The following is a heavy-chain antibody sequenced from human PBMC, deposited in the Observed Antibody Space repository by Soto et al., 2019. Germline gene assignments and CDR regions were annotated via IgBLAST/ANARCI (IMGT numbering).Heavy chain of an antibody. CDR1: GGSISSGGYY. CDR3: AREKGGVQRDNWFDP. V-gene: IGHV4-31*03. CDR2: IYYSGST. Sequence: QVQLQESGPGLVKPSQTLSLTCTVSGGSISSGGYYWSWIRQHPGKGLEWIGYIYYSGSTYYNPSLKSRVTISVDTSKNQYSLKLSSVTAADTAVYYCAREKGGVQRDNWFDPWGQGTLVTVSS. D-gene: IGHD1-1*01. J-gene: IGHJ5*02.